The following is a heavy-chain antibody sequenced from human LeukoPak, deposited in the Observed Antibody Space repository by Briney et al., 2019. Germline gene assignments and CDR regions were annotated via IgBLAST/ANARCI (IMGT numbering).Heavy chain of an antibody. J-gene: IGHJ4*02. CDR1: GYTFTNYG. D-gene: IGHD5-18*01. Sequence: ASVKVSCKTSGYTFTNYGISWVRQAPGQGLEWMAWISAYNGNTNYTHKLQGRVTMTTDTSTSTAYMQLRSLRSDDTAVYYCVRAVGVQLWSNFFDYWGQRTLVTVSS. CDR2: ISAYNGNT. CDR3: VRAVGVQLWSNFFDY. V-gene: IGHV1-18*01.